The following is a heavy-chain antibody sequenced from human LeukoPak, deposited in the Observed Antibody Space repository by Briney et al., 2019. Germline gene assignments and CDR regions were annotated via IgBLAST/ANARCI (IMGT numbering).Heavy chain of an antibody. D-gene: IGHD4-17*01. CDR1: GYRFTGYY. CDR3: ARRIDYGDYLDY. CDR2: INPNSGGT. J-gene: IGHJ4*02. Sequence: ASVKVSCKTSGYRFTGYYMHWVRQAPGQGLEWMGWINPNSGGTNYAQKFQGRVTMTRDTSISTAYMELSRLRSDDTAVYYCARRIDYGDYLDYWGQGTLVTVSS. V-gene: IGHV1-2*02.